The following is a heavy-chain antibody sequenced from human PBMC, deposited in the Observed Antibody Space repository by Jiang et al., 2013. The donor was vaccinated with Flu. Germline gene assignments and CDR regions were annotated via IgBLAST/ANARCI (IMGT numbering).Heavy chain of an antibody. Sequence: GSGLVKPSETLSLTCTVSGDSFNSYYWSWIRQPPGKGLEWIGYVYYTGTTSYNPSLKSRVTISTDTSKSQFSLKLSSVTTADTAVYYCARLTTYWIDPWGQGTLVTVSS. CDR3: ARLTTYWIDP. J-gene: IGHJ5*02. D-gene: IGHD3-22*01. CDR1: GDSFNSYY. V-gene: IGHV4-59*13. CDR2: VYYTGTT.